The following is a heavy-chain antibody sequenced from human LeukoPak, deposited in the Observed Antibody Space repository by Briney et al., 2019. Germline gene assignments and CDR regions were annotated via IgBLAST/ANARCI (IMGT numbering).Heavy chain of an antibody. J-gene: IGHJ4*02. CDR2: FYYSGIA. Sequence: SQTLSLTCTVSGDSISSGGYYWSWIRQSPERGLEWIAYFYYSGIAYYNPSLESRVTISVDTSRNQFSLRLSAVTAADTAVYYCARVVPIVSTAYYFDYWGQGTLVTVSS. CDR1: GDSISSGGYY. CDR3: ARVVPIVSTAYYFDY. D-gene: IGHD5/OR15-5a*01. V-gene: IGHV4-30-4*01.